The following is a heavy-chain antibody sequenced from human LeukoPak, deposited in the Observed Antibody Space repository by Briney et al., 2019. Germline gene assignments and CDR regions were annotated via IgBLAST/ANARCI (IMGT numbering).Heavy chain of an antibody. V-gene: IGHV5-51*01. Sequence: GEPLNISCKGSGYSFTNYWIGWVRQLPGKGLEWMGIFFPRESDTRYRPSFQAQVTISAHTSISIPYLQWSSLKASHTALYLCARLSGVAGTCDIWGQGTMVTVSA. J-gene: IGHJ3*02. CDR2: FFPRESDT. D-gene: IGHD6-13*01. CDR1: GYSFTNYW. CDR3: ARLSGVAGTCDI.